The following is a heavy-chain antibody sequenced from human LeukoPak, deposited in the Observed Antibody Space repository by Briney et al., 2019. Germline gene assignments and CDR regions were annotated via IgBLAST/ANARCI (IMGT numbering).Heavy chain of an antibody. Sequence: PSETLSLTCAVSGGSISSGGYSWSWIRQPPGKGLEWIGYIYHSGSTYYNPSLKSRVTISVDRSKNQFSLKLSSVTAADTAVYYCARGISGLSSLFYGSGSHGGSFDYWGQGTLVTVSS. D-gene: IGHD3-10*01. J-gene: IGHJ4*02. V-gene: IGHV4-30-2*01. CDR3: ARGISGLSSLFYGSGSHGGSFDY. CDR1: GGSISSGGYS. CDR2: IYHSGST.